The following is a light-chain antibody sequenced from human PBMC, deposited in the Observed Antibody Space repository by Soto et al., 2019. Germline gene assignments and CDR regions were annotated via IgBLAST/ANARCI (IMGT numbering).Light chain of an antibody. CDR2: GAS. V-gene: IGKV3-15*01. CDR1: QSVSNN. CDR3: QQYNNWWT. Sequence: EIVMTQSPATLSVSPGERATLSCRASQSVSNNLAWYQKKPGQAPRLLIYGASTRATGIPVRFSGSGSGTEFPLTISSLQSEDFAVYYCQQYNNWWTFGQGTKVEIK. J-gene: IGKJ1*01.